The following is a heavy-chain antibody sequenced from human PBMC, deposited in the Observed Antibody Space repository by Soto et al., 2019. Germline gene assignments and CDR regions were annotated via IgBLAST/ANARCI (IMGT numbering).Heavy chain of an antibody. CDR1: GGSIYRSGYY. CDR3: GKVLVGATGHTDSDS. CDR2: IDYNGVT. J-gene: IGHJ4*02. Sequence: SETLSLTCTVSGGSIYRSGYYWGWVRQPPGRGLEWIGNIDYNGVTYSNPSLKSRVTISRDTSKNQFSLKLTSVTAADTALYYCGKVLVGATGHTDSDSWGPGTLVTVSS. D-gene: IGHD2-15*01. V-gene: IGHV4-39*01.